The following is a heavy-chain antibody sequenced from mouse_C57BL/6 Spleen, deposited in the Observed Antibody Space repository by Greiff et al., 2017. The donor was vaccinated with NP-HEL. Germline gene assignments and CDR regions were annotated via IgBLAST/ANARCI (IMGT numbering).Heavy chain of an antibody. Sequence: EVMLVESGGGLVKPGGSLKLSCAASGFTFSDYGMHWVRQAPEKGLEWVAYISSGSSTIYYADTVKGRFTISRDNAKNTLFLQMTSLRSEDTAMYYCARPGNFHWYFDVWGTGTTVTVSS. CDR1: GFTFSDYG. V-gene: IGHV5-17*01. J-gene: IGHJ1*03. CDR3: ARPGNFHWYFDV. CDR2: ISSGSSTI. D-gene: IGHD4-1*01.